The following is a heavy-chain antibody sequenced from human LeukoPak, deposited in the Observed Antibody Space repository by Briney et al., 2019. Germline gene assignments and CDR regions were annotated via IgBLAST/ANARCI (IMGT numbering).Heavy chain of an antibody. J-gene: IGHJ5*02. D-gene: IGHD6-13*01. V-gene: IGHV3-53*01. Sequence: GGSLRLSCAASGFTVSSNYMSWVRQAPGKRLEWVSVIYSGGSTYYADSVKGRFTISRDNSKNTLYLQMNSLRAEDTAVYYCARETFGYSSSWYVRWFDPWGQGTLVTVSS. CDR1: GFTVSSNY. CDR2: IYSGGST. CDR3: ARETFGYSSSWYVRWFDP.